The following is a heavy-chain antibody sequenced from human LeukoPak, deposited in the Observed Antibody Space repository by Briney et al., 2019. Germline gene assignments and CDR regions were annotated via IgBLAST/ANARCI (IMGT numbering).Heavy chain of an antibody. CDR3: ARVRVVPAASYAFDI. CDR2: IYTSRST. J-gene: IGHJ3*02. V-gene: IGHV4-61*02. Sequence: PSETLSLTCTVSGGSISSNNYYWSWIRQPAGKGLEWIGRIYTSRSTNYNPSLKSRVTISVDTSKNQFSLKLSSVTAADTAVYYCARVRVVPAASYAFDIWGQGTMVTVSS. D-gene: IGHD2-2*01. CDR1: GGSISSNNYY.